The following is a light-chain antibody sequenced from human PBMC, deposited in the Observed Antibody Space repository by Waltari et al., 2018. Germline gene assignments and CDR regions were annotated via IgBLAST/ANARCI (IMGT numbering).Light chain of an antibody. V-gene: IGKV4-1*01. CDR3: QQYYSTPLA. J-gene: IGKJ1*01. Sequence: DIVMTQSPESLAVSLGERATLNCPSSQTVLYRSSNKNYLAWYQVRPGQPPKLLISWASTRQSGVPDRFSGSGSGTDFTLTISSLQAEDVAVYYCQQYYSTPLAFGQGTKVEIK. CDR1: QTVLYRSSNKNY. CDR2: WAS.